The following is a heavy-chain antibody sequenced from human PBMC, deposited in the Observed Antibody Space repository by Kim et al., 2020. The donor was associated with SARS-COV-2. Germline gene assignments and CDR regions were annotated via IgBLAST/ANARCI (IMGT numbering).Heavy chain of an antibody. J-gene: IGHJ4*02. V-gene: IGHV4-4*07. CDR3: ASALGH. Sequence: TSGPTNSNPSLQSRVTMSVDMSKNQFSLKLSSVTAADTAVYYCASALGHWGQGTLVTVSS. D-gene: IGHD3-16*02. CDR2: TSGPT.